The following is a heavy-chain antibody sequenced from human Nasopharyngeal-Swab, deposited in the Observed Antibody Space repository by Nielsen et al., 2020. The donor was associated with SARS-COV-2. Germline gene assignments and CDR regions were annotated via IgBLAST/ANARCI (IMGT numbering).Heavy chain of an antibody. CDR2: IYYGGST. D-gene: IGHD6-13*01. CDR1: GGSISSSTDY. Sequence: GSLRLSCTLSGGSISSSTDYWAWIRQPPGKGLEWIGRIYYGGSTYYNPSLKSRVPISVDTSKNQFSLKLSSVTAADTAVYYCATLSSSWYEYYFDDWGQGTLVTVSS. V-gene: IGHV4-39*01. J-gene: IGHJ4*02. CDR3: ATLSSSWYEYYFDD.